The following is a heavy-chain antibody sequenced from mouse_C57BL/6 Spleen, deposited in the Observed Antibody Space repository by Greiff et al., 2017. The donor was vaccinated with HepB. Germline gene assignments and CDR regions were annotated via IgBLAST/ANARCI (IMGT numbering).Heavy chain of an antibody. V-gene: IGHV3-6*01. CDR3: ARERDDYVFYAMDY. CDR2: ISYDGSN. Sequence: EVQLQQSGPGLVKPSQSLSLTCSVTGYSITSGYYWNWIRQFPGNKLEWMGYISYDGSNNYNPSLKNRISITRDTSKNQFFLKLNSVTTEDTATYYCARERDDYVFYAMDYWGQGTSVTVSS. J-gene: IGHJ4*01. D-gene: IGHD2-4*01. CDR1: GYSITSGYY.